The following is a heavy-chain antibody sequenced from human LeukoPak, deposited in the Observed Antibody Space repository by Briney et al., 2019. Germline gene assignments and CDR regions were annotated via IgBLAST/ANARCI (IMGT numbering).Heavy chain of an antibody. V-gene: IGHV4-61*01. CDR2: IYYSGST. Sequence: PSETLSLTCTVSGGSVSSGSYYWSWIRQPPGKGLEWIGYIYYSGSTNYNPSLKSRVTTSVDTSKNQFSLKLSSVTAADTAVYYCAREPVTTFYYFDYWGQGTLVTVSS. CDR3: AREPVTTFYYFDY. CDR1: GGSVSSGSYY. J-gene: IGHJ4*02. D-gene: IGHD4-17*01.